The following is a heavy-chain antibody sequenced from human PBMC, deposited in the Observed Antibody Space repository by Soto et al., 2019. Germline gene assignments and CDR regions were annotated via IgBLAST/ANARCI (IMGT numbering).Heavy chain of an antibody. CDR1: GFTFSSYA. J-gene: IGHJ4*02. CDR3: ARGHDSGWPYYFDY. Sequence: EVQLVESGEGLVQPGGSLRLSCAASGFTFSSYAMHWVRQAPGKGLEYVSAISSNGGSTYYADSVKGRFTISRDNSKNTLYLQMGSLRAEDMAVYYCARGHDSGWPYYFDYWGQGTLVTVSS. D-gene: IGHD6-19*01. CDR2: ISSNGGST. V-gene: IGHV3-64*02.